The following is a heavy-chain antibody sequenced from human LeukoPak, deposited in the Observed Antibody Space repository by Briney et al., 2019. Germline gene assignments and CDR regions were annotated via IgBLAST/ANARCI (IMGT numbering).Heavy chain of an antibody. Sequence: PGGSLRLSCAASGFTLSSYAMSWARQAPGKGLEWVSAISGSGGSTYYADSVKGRFTISRDNSKNTLYLQMNSLRAEDTAVYYCAKSEVVAATLIDYWGQGTLVTVSS. V-gene: IGHV3-23*01. CDR2: ISGSGGST. J-gene: IGHJ4*02. CDR3: AKSEVVAATLIDY. D-gene: IGHD2-15*01. CDR1: GFTLSSYA.